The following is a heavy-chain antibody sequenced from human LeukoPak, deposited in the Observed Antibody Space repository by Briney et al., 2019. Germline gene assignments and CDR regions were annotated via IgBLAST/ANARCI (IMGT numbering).Heavy chain of an antibody. CDR1: GYTFTSFG. V-gene: IGHV1-18*01. CDR3: AIVRRYSGYNYFDAFDN. CDR2: ISTYNGDT. Sequence: ASVKVSCKASGYTFTSFGFSWVRQAPGQGLEWMGWISTYNGDTKYVQNFQDRLTMTTDTSASTAYMELRNLRSDDTAVYYCAIVRRYSGYNYFDAFDNWGQGTMVTVSS. D-gene: IGHD5-12*01. J-gene: IGHJ3*02.